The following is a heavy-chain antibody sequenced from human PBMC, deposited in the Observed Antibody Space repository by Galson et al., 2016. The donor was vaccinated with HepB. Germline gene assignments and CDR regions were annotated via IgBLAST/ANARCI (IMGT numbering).Heavy chain of an antibody. V-gene: IGHV3-23*01. CDR3: AKGLNWFDP. CDR1: GFTFSSYA. CDR2: ISASGGST. Sequence: SLRLSCAASGFTFSSYAMSWVRQAPGKGLEWVSSISASGGSTYHEDSVKGRFTISRDNSKITLYLQMNSRSAEDTAVYYCAKGLNWFDPWGQGTLVTVSS. J-gene: IGHJ5*02.